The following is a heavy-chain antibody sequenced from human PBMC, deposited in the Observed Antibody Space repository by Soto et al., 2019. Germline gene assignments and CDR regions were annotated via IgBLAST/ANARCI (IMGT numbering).Heavy chain of an antibody. D-gene: IGHD6-13*01. CDR3: ARRGSSWYDWFDP. Sequence: GESLKISCNGSGYSFTIYWIGWVRQMPGKGLEWMGIIYPGDSDTRYSPPFQGQVTISADKSISTAYLQWSSLKASDTAMYYCARRGSSWYDWFDPWGQGTLVTVSS. CDR1: GYSFTIYW. J-gene: IGHJ5*02. V-gene: IGHV5-51*01. CDR2: IYPGDSDT.